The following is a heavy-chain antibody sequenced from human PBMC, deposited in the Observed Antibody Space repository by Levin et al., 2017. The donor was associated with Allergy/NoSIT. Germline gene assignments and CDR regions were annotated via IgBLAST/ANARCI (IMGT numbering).Heavy chain of an antibody. CDR2: ISSSGSTI. V-gene: IGHV3-11*01. CDR3: AREYSSSSRPRRYYYYYYMDV. CDR1: GFTFSDYY. D-gene: IGHD6-6*01. J-gene: IGHJ6*03. Sequence: GESLKISCAASGFTFSDYYMSWIRQAPGKGLEWVSYISSSGSTIYYADSVKGRFTISRDNAKNSLYLQMNSLRAEDTAVYYCAREYSSSSRPRRYYYYYYMDVWGKGTTVTVSS.